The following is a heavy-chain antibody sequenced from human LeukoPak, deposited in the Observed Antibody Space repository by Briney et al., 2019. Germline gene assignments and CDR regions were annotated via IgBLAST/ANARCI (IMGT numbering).Heavy chain of an antibody. J-gene: IGHJ4*02. D-gene: IGHD3-22*01. CDR1: GFTFSRYG. Sequence: GGSLRLSCAASGFTFSRYGMHWVRQAPGKGLEWVAVISYDGSNKYYADSVKGRFTISRDNSKNTLYLQMNSLRAEDTAVYYCAKGGYYDSSGYSYLDYWGQGTLVTVSS. CDR2: ISYDGSNK. V-gene: IGHV3-30*18. CDR3: AKGGYYDSSGYSYLDY.